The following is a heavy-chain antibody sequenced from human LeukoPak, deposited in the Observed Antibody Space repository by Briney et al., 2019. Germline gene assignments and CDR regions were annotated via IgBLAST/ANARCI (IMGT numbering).Heavy chain of an antibody. CDR3: ARLMHYYDSTGKVHWYLDL. V-gene: IGHV3-7*01. Sequence: GGSLRLSCAASGFTFSSYWMNWVRQAPRKGLEWVANIKPDGSEIYYVDSVKGRFTISRDNAKNSLYLQMNSLRADDTAVYSCARLMHYYDSTGKVHWYLDLWGRGTLVTVFS. D-gene: IGHD3-22*01. CDR2: IKPDGSEI. J-gene: IGHJ2*01. CDR1: GFTFSSYW.